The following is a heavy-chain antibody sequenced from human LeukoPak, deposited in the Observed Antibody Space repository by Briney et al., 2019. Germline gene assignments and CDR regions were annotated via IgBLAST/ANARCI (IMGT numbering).Heavy chain of an antibody. CDR1: GYTFTSYD. J-gene: IGHJ4*02. V-gene: IGHV1-8*03. D-gene: IGHD2-8*01. Sequence: ASVKVSCKASGYTFTSYDINWVRQAPGQGLEWVGWVNPKSGNTGYKQKFQARVTITRDTSITTAYMELSSLTSDDTAAYFCARGLPLGYCTYGVCYPPKHFDFWGQGTLVTVSS. CDR3: ARGLPLGYCTYGVCYPPKHFDF. CDR2: VNPKSGNT.